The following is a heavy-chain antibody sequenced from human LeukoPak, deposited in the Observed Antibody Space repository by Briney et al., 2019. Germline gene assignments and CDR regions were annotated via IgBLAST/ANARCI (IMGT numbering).Heavy chain of an antibody. D-gene: IGHD5-12*01. CDR2: IYYSGST. CDR1: GGFISSFY. V-gene: IGHV4-59*08. CDR3: ASTGATIEPYYFDF. J-gene: IGHJ4*02. Sequence: SETLSLTCTVSGGFISSFYWSWIRQPPGKGLEWIGYIYYSGSTNYNPSFKSRVTISVDTTKKQFSLKLISMTPVGTDMYYCASTGATIEPYYFDFWGQGTLVTVSS.